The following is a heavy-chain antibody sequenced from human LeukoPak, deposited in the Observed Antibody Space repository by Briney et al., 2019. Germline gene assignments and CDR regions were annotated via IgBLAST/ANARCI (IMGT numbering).Heavy chain of an antibody. CDR2: IRSKAYGVTT. Sequence: GGSLRLSCAASGFTFSDYYMSWVRQAPGKGPEWVGFIRSKAYGVTTEHAASVKGRFTISRDDSKSIAYLQMNSLKTEDTAVYYCSRADYYGSGSPISLDVWGKGTTVTVSS. CDR3: SRADYYGSGSPISLDV. J-gene: IGHJ6*04. CDR1: GFTFSDYY. V-gene: IGHV3-49*04. D-gene: IGHD3-10*01.